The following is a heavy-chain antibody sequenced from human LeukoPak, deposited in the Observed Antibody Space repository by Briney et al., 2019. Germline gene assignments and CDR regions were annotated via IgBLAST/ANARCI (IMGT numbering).Heavy chain of an antibody. J-gene: IGHJ4*02. D-gene: IGHD4-23*01. Sequence: GGSLRLSCTASGFTFSSDSMNWVRQAPGKGLEWVSCISSGSSHIYYADSVKGRFTISRDNSKNTLYLQMNSLRAEDTAVYYCAKEKTTVRTPGIDYWGQGTLVTVSS. CDR2: ISSGSSHI. V-gene: IGHV3-21*04. CDR3: AKEKTTVRTPGIDY. CDR1: GFTFSSDS.